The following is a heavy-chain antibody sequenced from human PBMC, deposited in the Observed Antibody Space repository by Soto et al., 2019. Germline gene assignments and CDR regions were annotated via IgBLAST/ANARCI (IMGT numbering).Heavy chain of an antibody. CDR1: GYTFTSYS. J-gene: IGHJ4*02. CDR3: ATNDILTGYPDY. V-gene: IGHV1-3*01. Sequence: ASVKVSCKASGYTFTSYSMHWVRHAPGQRLEWMGWINAGNGNTKYSQKFQGRVTITRDTSASTAYMELSSLRSEDTAVYYCATNDILTGYPDYWGQGTLVTVSS. CDR2: INAGNGNT. D-gene: IGHD3-9*01.